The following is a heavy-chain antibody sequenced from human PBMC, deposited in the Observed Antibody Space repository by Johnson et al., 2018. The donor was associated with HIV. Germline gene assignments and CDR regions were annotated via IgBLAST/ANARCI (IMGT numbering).Heavy chain of an antibody. CDR3: ARDRIWGYALDI. Sequence: VQLVESGGGLIQPGGSLRLSCAASGFTVSSNYMSWVRLAPGKGLEWVSVIYSGGKTYYADSVKGRFTISRDNSKNTLYLQMNSLRVEDTAVYYCARDRIWGYALDIWGKGTMVTVSS. J-gene: IGHJ3*02. CDR1: GFTVSSNY. V-gene: IGHV3-53*01. D-gene: IGHD3-16*01. CDR2: IYSGGKT.